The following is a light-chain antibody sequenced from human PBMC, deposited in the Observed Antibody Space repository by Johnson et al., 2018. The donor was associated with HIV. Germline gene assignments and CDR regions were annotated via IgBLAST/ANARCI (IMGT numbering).Light chain of an antibody. CDR1: SSNIGNNY. Sequence: QSVLTQPPSVSAAPGQKVTISCSGSSSNIGNNYVSWYQQLPGTAPKPLIYENNKRPSGIPDRFSGSKSGKSPTLGLTGLQTGDEADYHCGTWDISQRSVSGTGTKIAVL. V-gene: IGLV1-51*02. CDR3: GTWDISQRSV. J-gene: IGLJ1*01. CDR2: ENN.